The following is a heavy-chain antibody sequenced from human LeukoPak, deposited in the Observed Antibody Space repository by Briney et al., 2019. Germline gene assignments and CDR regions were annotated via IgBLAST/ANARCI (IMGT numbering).Heavy chain of an antibody. V-gene: IGHV1-69*13. J-gene: IGHJ4*02. Sequence: SVKVSCNASGGTFTSYAISWVRHAPGQGLEWMGGIIPIFGRANYTQKFQGRVTITADESTSTAYMELSSLRSEDTAVYCCARDGRPAVNTLWGQGTLVTVSS. CDR1: GGTFTSYA. CDR2: IIPIFGRA. CDR3: ARDGRPAVNTL. D-gene: IGHD2-2*01.